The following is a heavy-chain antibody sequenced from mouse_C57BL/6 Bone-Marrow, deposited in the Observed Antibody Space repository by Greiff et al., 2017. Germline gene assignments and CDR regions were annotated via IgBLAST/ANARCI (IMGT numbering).Heavy chain of an antibody. Sequence: VQLKPSGAELVRPGASVKLSCTASGFNIKDDYMHWVKQRPEQGLEWIGWIDPENGDTEYASKFQGKATITADTSSNTAYLQLSSLTSEDTAVYYCTFYYYGSSSFWYFDVWGTGTTVTVSS. J-gene: IGHJ1*03. CDR3: TFYYYGSSSFWYFDV. D-gene: IGHD1-1*01. V-gene: IGHV14-4*01. CDR1: GFNIKDDY. CDR2: IDPENGDT.